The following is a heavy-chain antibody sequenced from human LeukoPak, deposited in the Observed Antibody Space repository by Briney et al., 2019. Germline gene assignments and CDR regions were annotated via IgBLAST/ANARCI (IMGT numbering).Heavy chain of an antibody. V-gene: IGHV3-66*01. J-gene: IGHJ4*02. D-gene: IGHD2-8*01. CDR2: IYTGETT. Sequence: PGGSLRLSCTASGFTVSSKYMSWVRQAPGKGLEWVSVIYTGETTYYADSVKGRFTISRDNSKNTLYLQMNSLRAEDTAVYYCAKRIMYYHDSWGQGTLVTVSS. CDR1: GFTVSSKY. CDR3: AKRIMYYHDS.